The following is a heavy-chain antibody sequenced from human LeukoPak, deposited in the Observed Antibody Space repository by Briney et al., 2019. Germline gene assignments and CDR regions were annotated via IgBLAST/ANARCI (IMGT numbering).Heavy chain of an antibody. CDR3: AKGPNFGSWRAVDY. CDR1: EFTFGSYD. CDR2: ISGDGLGT. Sequence: GGSLTLSCAASEFTFGSYDMSWVRQTLGKGLEWVASISGDGLGTWYADAVKGRFTISRDKSRHPLYPQLNSLRPDDRAVYYCAKGPNFGSWRAVDYWGQGSLVTVSS. D-gene: IGHD3-10*01. J-gene: IGHJ4*02. V-gene: IGHV3-23*01.